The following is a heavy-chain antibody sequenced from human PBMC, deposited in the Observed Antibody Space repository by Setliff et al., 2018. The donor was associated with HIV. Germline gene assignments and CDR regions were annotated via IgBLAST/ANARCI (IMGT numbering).Heavy chain of an antibody. J-gene: IGHJ5*02. CDR1: GGSISSYY. V-gene: IGHV4-59*12. CDR2: LSHIGST. D-gene: IGHD3-22*01. CDR3: ASRENPRGGYPKGWFDP. Sequence: SETLSLTCTVSGGSISSYYWSWIRQPPGKGLEWIGELSHIGSTNYNPSLKSRVTISVDRSKNQFSLKLSSVTAADTAVYYCASRENPRGGYPKGWFDPWGQGTLVTVSS.